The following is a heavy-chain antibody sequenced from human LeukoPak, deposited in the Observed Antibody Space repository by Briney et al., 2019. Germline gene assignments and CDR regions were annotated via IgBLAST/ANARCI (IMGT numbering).Heavy chain of an antibody. J-gene: IGHJ4*02. D-gene: IGHD1-1*01. CDR3: AKDAIGQYRTYYFDH. V-gene: IGHV3-23*01. Sequence: GGSLRLSCSASGFTFRTYAMAWVRQAPGKGLEWVSSVNDFGGDAYYADSVRGRFTISRDNSKNTLYPQMNSLRAEDTAVYYCAKDAIGQYRTYYFDHWGQGTLVPVSS. CDR1: GFTFRTYA. CDR2: VNDFGGDA.